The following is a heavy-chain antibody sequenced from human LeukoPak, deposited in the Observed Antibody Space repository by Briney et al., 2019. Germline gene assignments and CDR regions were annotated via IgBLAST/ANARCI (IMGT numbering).Heavy chain of an antibody. CDR2: ISGSGGST. V-gene: IGHV3-23*01. CDR1: GFTFSSYA. Sequence: GGSLRLSCAASGFTFSSYAMSWVRQAPGKGLEWVSAISGSGGSTYYADSVKGRFTISRDNSKNTLYLQMNSLRAEDTAVYYCAKGGKYYYDSSGYYFPGPGYYWGRGTLVTVSS. CDR3: AKGGKYYYDSSGYYFPGPGYY. D-gene: IGHD3-22*01. J-gene: IGHJ4*02.